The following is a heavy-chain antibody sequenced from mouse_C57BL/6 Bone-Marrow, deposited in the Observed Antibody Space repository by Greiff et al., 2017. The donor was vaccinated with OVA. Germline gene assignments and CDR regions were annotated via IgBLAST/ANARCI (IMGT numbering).Heavy chain of an antibody. J-gene: IGHJ3*01. V-gene: IGHV1-54*01. CDR2: INPGSGGT. D-gene: IGHD2-2*01. Sequence: VQLQPSGAELVRPGTSVKVSCKASGYAFTNYLIEWVKQRPGQGLEWIGVINPGSGGTNYNEKFKGKATLTADKSSSTAYMQLSSLTSEDSAVYFCARFYGYHFDYWGQGTLVTVS. CDR3: ARFYGYHFDY. CDR1: GYAFTNYL.